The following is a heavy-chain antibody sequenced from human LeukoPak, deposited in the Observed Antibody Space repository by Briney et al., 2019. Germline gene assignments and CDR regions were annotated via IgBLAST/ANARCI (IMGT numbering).Heavy chain of an antibody. CDR2: FIPIFGTA. D-gene: IGHD3-22*01. J-gene: IGHJ4*02. CDR1: GGTFSSYA. V-gene: IGHV1-69*05. CDR3: ASSYFDSSGYYRQYFFDY. Sequence: SVKVSCKASGGTFSSYALSWVRQAPGQRLEWMGGFIPIFGTANYAQKFQGRVTITTDESTSTASIDLSSLRSEDTAVYYCASSYFDSSGYYRQYFFDYWGQGTLVTVSS.